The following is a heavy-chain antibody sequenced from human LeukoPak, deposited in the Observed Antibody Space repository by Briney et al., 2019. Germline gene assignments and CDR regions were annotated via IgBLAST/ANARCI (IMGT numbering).Heavy chain of an antibody. V-gene: IGHV1-69*05. J-gene: IGHJ6*03. CDR1: GGTFSSYA. CDR3: ARDVLWLLKTYYYYMDV. Sequence: ASVKVSCKASGGTFSSYAISWVRQAPGQGLEWMGGIIPIFGTANYAQKLQGRVTMTTDTSTSTAYMELRSLRSDDTAVYYCARDVLWLLKTYYYYMDVWGKGTTVTISS. D-gene: IGHD5-18*01. CDR2: IIPIFGTA.